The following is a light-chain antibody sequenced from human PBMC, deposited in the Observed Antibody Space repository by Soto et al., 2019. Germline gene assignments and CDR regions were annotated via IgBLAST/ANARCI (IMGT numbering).Light chain of an antibody. J-gene: IGKJ1*01. CDR3: KQYGSSGT. Sequence: EIGIRDSPPTLSLSSAERATLSFRASQSVSSNLGWYQQKPGQSPRLLIYGASSRATGIPDRFSGSGSGTDFTLTISSLEPEDFAVYYCKQYGSSGTFGQGTKV. CDR2: GAS. V-gene: IGKV3-20*01. CDR1: QSVSSN.